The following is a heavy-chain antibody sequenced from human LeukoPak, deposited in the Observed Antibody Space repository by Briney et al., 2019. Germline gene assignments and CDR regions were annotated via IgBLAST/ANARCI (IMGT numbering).Heavy chain of an antibody. J-gene: IGHJ4*02. D-gene: IGHD6-19*01. V-gene: IGHV3-30*18. CDR2: ISYDGSNK. CDR3: AKVRVRGDSSGWYFFDY. CDR1: GFTFSSYG. Sequence: GGSLRLSCAASGFTFSSYGMHWVRQAPGKGLEWVAVISYDGSNKYYADSVKGRFAISRDNSKNTLFLHMNSLRAEDTAVYYCAKVRVRGDSSGWYFFDYWGQGTLVTVSS.